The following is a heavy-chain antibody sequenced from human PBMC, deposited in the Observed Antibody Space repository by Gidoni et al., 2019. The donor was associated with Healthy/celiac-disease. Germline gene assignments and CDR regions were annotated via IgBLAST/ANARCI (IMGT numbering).Heavy chain of an antibody. D-gene: IGHD3-3*01. CDR1: GFTFSSYA. CDR2: SSGSGGST. V-gene: IGHV3-23*01. J-gene: IGHJ4*02. Sequence: EVQLLESGGGLVQPGGSLRLSCAASGFTFSSYAMSWVRQAPGKGLEWVAASSGSGGSTYYADSVKGRFTISRDNSKNTLYLQMNSLRAEDTAVYYCAKEESCGVVSFDYWGQGTLVTVSS. CDR3: AKEESCGVVSFDY.